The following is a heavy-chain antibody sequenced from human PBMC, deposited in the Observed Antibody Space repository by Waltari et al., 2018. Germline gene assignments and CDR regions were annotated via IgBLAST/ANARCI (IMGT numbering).Heavy chain of an antibody. CDR1: GVWFRSYA. Sequence: EVQLVESGGGSVQPGGCLRRYCAAPGVWFRSYAMRWVRQAPGKGLEWVSSISGSDGRANYADSAKGRFTISRDNFKNTLFLEMNSLRADDAAVYYCAKDLGGYSGAHWYFDVWGRGTLVTVSS. V-gene: IGHV3-23*04. CDR2: ISGSDGRA. J-gene: IGHJ2*01. CDR3: AKDLGGYSGAHWYFDV. D-gene: IGHD5-12*01.